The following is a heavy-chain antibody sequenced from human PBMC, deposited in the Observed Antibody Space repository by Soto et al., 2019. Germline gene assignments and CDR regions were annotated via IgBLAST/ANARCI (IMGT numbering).Heavy chain of an antibody. J-gene: IGHJ5*02. V-gene: IGHV4-59*01. Sequence: PSETLSLTCTVSGGSISRDHWSWIRQPPGKGLEWIGYFSHTGTTNYKPSLQGRVTISADASKNQFSLNLTSVTAADTAVYYCARRSSFGYMYNWFDPWGQGILVTVS. CDR2: FSHTGTT. D-gene: IGHD5-18*01. CDR1: GGSISRDH. CDR3: ARRSSFGYMYNWFDP.